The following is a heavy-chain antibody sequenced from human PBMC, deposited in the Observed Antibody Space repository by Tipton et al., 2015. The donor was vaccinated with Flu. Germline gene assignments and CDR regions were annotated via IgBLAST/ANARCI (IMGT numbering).Heavy chain of an antibody. D-gene: IGHD4-11*01. V-gene: IGHV4-39*07. Sequence: TLSLTCTVSGGSISSSGYYWGWIRQPPGKGLEWIGSIYHSGTAYYNPSLKSRVTISVDTSKNQISLKLSSVTAADTAVYYCARYPESNYHWFGPWGQGALVTVPS. CDR3: ARYPESNYHWFGP. J-gene: IGHJ5*02. CDR2: IYHSGTA. CDR1: GGSISSSGYY.